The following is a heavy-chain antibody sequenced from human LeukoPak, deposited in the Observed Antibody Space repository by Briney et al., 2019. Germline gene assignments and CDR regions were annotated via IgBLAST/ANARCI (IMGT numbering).Heavy chain of an antibody. D-gene: IGHD3-9*01. CDR1: GYSIRSGFY. Sequence: SETLSLTCTVSGYSIRSGFYWGWIRQPPGQGLEWIGNIYHSGITYYTPSLKSRVTISVDTSKNQFYLKLSSVTAADTAVYYCARAVGSFDWLPLFDYWGQGTLVTVSS. CDR3: ARAVGSFDWLPLFDY. CDR2: IYHSGIT. J-gene: IGHJ4*02. V-gene: IGHV4-38-2*02.